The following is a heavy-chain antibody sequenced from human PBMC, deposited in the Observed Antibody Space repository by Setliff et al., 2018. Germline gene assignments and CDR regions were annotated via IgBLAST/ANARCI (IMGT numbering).Heavy chain of an antibody. J-gene: IGHJ3*02. Sequence: SETLSLTCAVYGGSFSGYYWSWIRQPPGKGLEWIGEINHSGSTNYNPSLKSRVTISVDTSKNQFSLKLSSVTAADTAVYYCARRRTALAFDIWGQGTMVTVSS. CDR1: GGSFSGYY. V-gene: IGHV4-34*01. CDR2: INHSGST. D-gene: IGHD5-18*01. CDR3: ARRRTALAFDI.